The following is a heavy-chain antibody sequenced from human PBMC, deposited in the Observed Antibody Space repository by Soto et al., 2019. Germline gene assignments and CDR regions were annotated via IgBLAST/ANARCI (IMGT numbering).Heavy chain of an antibody. V-gene: IGHV4-34*02. CDR2: INHSGTA. Sequence: QVHLEQWGAGLLNPSETLSLTCAVYGGSLSGYYWSWVRQSPGKGLEWIGEINHSGTANYNPSLKTRVTISADASKHRFSLRLTSVTAADSAIYYCASYHFLDLWTGSRHYMDVWSRGTPVTVSS. J-gene: IGHJ6*03. CDR3: ASYHFLDLWTGSRHYMDV. CDR1: GGSLSGYY. D-gene: IGHD3-9*01.